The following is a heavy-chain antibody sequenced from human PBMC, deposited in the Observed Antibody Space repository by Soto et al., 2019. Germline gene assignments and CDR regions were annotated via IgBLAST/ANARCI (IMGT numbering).Heavy chain of an antibody. V-gene: IGHV3-7*01. CDR2: IKQDGSEK. J-gene: IGHJ4*02. CDR3: ARDGAPLWFGEFGGVDY. CDR1: GFTFSSYW. Sequence: EVQLVESGGGLVQPGGSLRLSCAASGFTFSSYWMSWVRQAPGKGLEWVANIKQDGSEKYYVDSVKGRFTISRDNAKNSLYLQMNSLRAEDTAVYYCARDGAPLWFGEFGGVDYWGQGTLVTVSS. D-gene: IGHD3-10*01.